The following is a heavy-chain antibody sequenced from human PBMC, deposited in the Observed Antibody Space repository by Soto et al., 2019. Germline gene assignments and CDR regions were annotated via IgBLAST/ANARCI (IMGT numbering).Heavy chain of an antibody. CDR1: GYTLTELS. CDR3: ATKRLGGYSYGYVDYFDY. V-gene: IGHV1-24*01. J-gene: IGHJ4*02. D-gene: IGHD5-18*01. CDR2: FDPEDGET. Sequence: ASVKVSCKVSGYTLTELSMHWVRQAPGKGLEWMGGFDPEDGETIYAQKFQGRVTMTEDTSTDTAYRELSSLRSEDTAVYYCATKRLGGYSYGYVDYFDYWGQGTLVTVSS.